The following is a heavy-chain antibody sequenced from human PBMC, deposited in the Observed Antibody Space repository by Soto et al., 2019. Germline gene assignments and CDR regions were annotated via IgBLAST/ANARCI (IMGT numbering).Heavy chain of an antibody. CDR3: ARLRGYLGRWFDP. CDR1: GYTFTGYY. J-gene: IGHJ5*02. CDR2: INPNSGGT. V-gene: IGHV1-2*04. D-gene: IGHD5-18*01. Sequence: ASVKVSCKASGYTFTGYYMHWVRQAPGQGLEWMGWINPNSGGTNYAQKFQGWVTMTRDTSISTAYMELSRLRSDDTAVYYCARLRGYLGRWFDPWGQGTLVTVSS.